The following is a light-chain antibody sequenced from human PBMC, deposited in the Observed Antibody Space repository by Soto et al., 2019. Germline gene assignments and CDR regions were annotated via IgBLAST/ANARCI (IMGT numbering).Light chain of an antibody. CDR1: QGISSS. V-gene: IGKV1-9*01. CDR3: QQVNTSPHT. CDR2: AAS. Sequence: DIELTQSPSFLSASVGDRVTITCRASQGISSSLAWFQQKPGKAPKLLIYAASTLQSRVPARFSGSVSGTDFTLPIPILQPADFATYSCQQVNTSPHTFGQPTTLPIK. J-gene: IGKJ2*01.